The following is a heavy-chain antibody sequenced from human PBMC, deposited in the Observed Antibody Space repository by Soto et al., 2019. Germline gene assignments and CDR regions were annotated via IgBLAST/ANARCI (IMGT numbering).Heavy chain of an antibody. Sequence: EVQLLESGGGLVQPGGSLRPSCAASGFTFSSYAMRWVRQAPGKGLEWVSAISGSGGNTYYADSVKGRFTISRDTSKNTRYLQMNSLRAEDTAVYYCAKGRAGFGNDAFDIWGQGTMVTVSS. D-gene: IGHD3-10*01. CDR2: ISGSGGNT. CDR1: GFTFSSYA. V-gene: IGHV3-23*01. J-gene: IGHJ3*02. CDR3: AKGRAGFGNDAFDI.